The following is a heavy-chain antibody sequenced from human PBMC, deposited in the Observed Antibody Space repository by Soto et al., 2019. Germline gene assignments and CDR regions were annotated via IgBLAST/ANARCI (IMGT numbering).Heavy chain of an antibody. CDR2: IWLDGSNK. D-gene: IGHD2-15*01. CDR3: ARALGYCSGGGCYSSYY. V-gene: IGHV3-33*01. Sequence: QVQLVESGGGVVQPGWSLRLSCAASGFTFSSYGMHWVRQAPGKGLEWVGIIWLDGSNKYYADSVKGRFSISRDNSKNTLYLKMNSLGAEDTAVYYCARALGYCSGGGCYSSYYWGQGTLVTVSS. CDR1: GFTFSSYG. J-gene: IGHJ4*02.